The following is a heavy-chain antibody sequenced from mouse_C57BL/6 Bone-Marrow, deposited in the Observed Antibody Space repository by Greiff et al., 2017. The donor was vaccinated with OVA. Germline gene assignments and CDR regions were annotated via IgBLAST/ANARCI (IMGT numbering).Heavy chain of an antibody. CDR3: ARGDPGY. CDR2: IYPGDGDP. V-gene: IGHV1-82*01. Sequence: VQLQQSGPELVKPGASVKISCKASGYAFSSSWMNWVKQRPGKGLEWIGRIYPGDGDPNYNGKFKGTATLTADKSSSTAYMQLSSLTSEDSAVYFCARGDPGYWGQGTTLTVSS. D-gene: IGHD3-3*01. CDR1: GYAFSSSW. J-gene: IGHJ2*01.